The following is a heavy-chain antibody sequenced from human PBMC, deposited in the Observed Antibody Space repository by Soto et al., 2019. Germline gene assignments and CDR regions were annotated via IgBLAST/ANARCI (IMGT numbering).Heavy chain of an antibody. D-gene: IGHD2-8*01. J-gene: IGHJ6*02. Sequence: QVQLVESGGGVVQPGRSLRLSCAASGFTFSSYGMHWVRQAPGKGLEWVAVIWYDGSNKYYADSVKGRFTISRDNSKNTLYLQMNSLRAEDTAVYYCAKGVLYYYYYGMDVWGQGTTVTVSS. V-gene: IGHV3-33*06. CDR2: IWYDGSNK. CDR1: GFTFSSYG. CDR3: AKGVLYYYYYGMDV.